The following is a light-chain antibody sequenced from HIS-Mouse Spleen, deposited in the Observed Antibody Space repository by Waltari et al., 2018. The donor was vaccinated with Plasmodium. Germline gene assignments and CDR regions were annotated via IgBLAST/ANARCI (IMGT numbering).Light chain of an antibody. CDR1: ALPNKY. CDR2: EDS. Sequence: SYELTQPPSVSVSPGQTARINCSGDALPNKYAYWYQQKSGQPPVLVIYEDSKRPSGIPERFSGSSSGTMATLTISGAQVEDEADYYCYSTDSSGNHRVFGGGTKLTGL. V-gene: IGLV3-10*01. CDR3: YSTDSSGNHRV. J-gene: IGLJ3*02.